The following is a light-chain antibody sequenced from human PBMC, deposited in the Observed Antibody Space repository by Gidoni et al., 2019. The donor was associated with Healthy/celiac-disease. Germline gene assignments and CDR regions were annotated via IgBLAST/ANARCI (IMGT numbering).Light chain of an antibody. CDR2: LGS. CDR1: QSLLHSNGYNY. Sequence: DIVMTQSPLSLPVTPGEPASISCRSSQSLLHSNGYNYLDWFLQKPGQSPQLLIYLGSNRASGVPGKVSGRWSGTDFSLENRRGGGWGCGVLFLMPGLQTPLTFGGGTKVEIK. V-gene: IGKV2-28*01. J-gene: IGKJ4*01. CDR3: MPGLQTPLT.